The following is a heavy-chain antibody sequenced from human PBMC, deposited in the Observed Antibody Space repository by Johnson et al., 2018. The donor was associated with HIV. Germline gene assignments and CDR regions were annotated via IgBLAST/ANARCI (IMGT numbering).Heavy chain of an antibody. CDR2: LSYDGGDK. CDR1: GFTFSSYA. D-gene: IGHD1-26*01. J-gene: IGHJ3*02. Sequence: QMLLVESGGGVVQPGRSLRLSCAASGFTFSSYAMHWVRQAPGKGLEWVAVLSYDGGDKYYADSVKGRFTISRDNSKNTLYLQMGSLRAEDMAVYYCAREGVGVNAFDIWGQGTMVTVSS. CDR3: AREGVGVNAFDI. V-gene: IGHV3-30*04.